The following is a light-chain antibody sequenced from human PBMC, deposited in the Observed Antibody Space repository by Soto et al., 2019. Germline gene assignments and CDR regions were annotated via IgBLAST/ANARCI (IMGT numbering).Light chain of an antibody. CDR2: ANT. CDR1: SSNIGSNT. J-gene: IGLJ2*01. CDR3: AAWDDSLNAQV. Sequence: QSVLTQPPSASGTPGQRVTISCSGSSSNIGSNTLNWYQQLPGTAPKLLIFANTQRPSGVPDRFSGSKSGTSASLAISGLQSEDEAEYYCAAWDDSLNAQVFGGGTKVTVL. V-gene: IGLV1-44*01.